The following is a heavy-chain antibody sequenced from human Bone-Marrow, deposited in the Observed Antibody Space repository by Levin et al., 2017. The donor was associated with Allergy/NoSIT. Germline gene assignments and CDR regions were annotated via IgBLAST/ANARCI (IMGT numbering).Heavy chain of an antibody. D-gene: IGHD6-25*01. Sequence: QSGGSLRLSCAASGFSFSTYAMHWVRQSPGQGLEWVAVLSYDGAKTYYAKSITGRFTLSRDNSKNILHIQVTSLIGDDTAVYYCARDRGQRLLPLQDGVTLDHGGRGTLVIVSS. V-gene: IGHV3-30*04. CDR1: GFSFSTYA. CDR3: ARDRGQRLLPLQDGVTLDH. J-gene: IGHJ4*02. CDR2: LSYDGAKT.